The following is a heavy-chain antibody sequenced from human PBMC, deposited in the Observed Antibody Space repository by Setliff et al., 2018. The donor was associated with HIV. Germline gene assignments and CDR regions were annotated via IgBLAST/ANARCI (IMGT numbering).Heavy chain of an antibody. D-gene: IGHD3-16*01. CDR1: GYTFTRYY. Sequence: ASVKVSCKASGYTFTRYYIHWVRQAPGQGLEWMGIINPSSGSTSFAQKFQGRVTMTRDTSTSTVYMELSSLRSEDTAVYYCARGRTAGYTYNYGYWGQGTLVTVSS. J-gene: IGHJ4*02. CDR3: ARGRTAGYTYNYGY. CDR2: INPSSGST. V-gene: IGHV1-46*01.